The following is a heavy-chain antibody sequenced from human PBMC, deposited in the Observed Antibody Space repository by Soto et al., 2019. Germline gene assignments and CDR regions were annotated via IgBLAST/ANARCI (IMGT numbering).Heavy chain of an antibody. CDR3: AKNPSLIVVEWFDP. CDR2: ISGSGGGI. D-gene: IGHD2-15*01. CDR1: GFTFSNYG. J-gene: IGHJ5*02. Sequence: VQLLESGGGLVQPGGSLRVSCTASGFTFSNYGMSWVRQAPGKGLEWVSSISGSGGGIYYADSVRGRFTISRDNSKNTLYLQMNDLRVEDTAVYYCAKNPSLIVVEWFDPWGQGTLVTVSS. V-gene: IGHV3-23*01.